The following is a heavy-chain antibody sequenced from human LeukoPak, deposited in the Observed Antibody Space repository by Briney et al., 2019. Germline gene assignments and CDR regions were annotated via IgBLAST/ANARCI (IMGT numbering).Heavy chain of an antibody. Sequence: GGSLRLSCAASGFTFSNYGMSWVRQAPGKGLEWVAVISYDGSNKYYADSVKGRFTISRDNSKNTLYLQMNSLRAEDTAVYYCARDGARDGYNGPFDYWGQGTLVTVSS. V-gene: IGHV3-30*03. CDR1: GFTFSNYG. D-gene: IGHD5-24*01. CDR3: ARDGARDGYNGPFDY. CDR2: ISYDGSNK. J-gene: IGHJ4*02.